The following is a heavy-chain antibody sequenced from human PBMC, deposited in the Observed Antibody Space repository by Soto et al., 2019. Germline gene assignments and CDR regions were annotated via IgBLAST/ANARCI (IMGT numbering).Heavy chain of an antibody. CDR2: IYYSGST. CDR3: ARSGDYYGSSYYFDY. CDR1: GGSISSGGYY. Sequence: QVQLQESGPGLVKPSQTLSLTCTVSGGSISSGGYYWSWIRQHPGKGLEWIGYIYYSGSTYYNPSLKSRVTISVDTSKNQFSLKLSSVTASDTAVYYCARSGDYYGSSYYFDYWGQGPLVTVSS. D-gene: IGHD3-10*01. J-gene: IGHJ4*02. V-gene: IGHV4-31*03.